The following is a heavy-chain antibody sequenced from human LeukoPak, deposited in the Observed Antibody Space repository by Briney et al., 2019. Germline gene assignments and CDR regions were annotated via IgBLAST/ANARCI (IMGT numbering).Heavy chain of an antibody. Sequence: GGSLRLXCTASGFTFGDYAMTWVRQAPGKGLEWVGFIRSKAYGVTTEYAASVKGRFTISRDDSKSIAYLQMNSLKTEDTAVYYCTRDSTIFGVVFYYYYYMDVWGKGTTVTVSS. J-gene: IGHJ6*03. CDR1: GFTFGDYA. CDR2: IRSKAYGVTT. CDR3: TRDSTIFGVVFYYYYYMDV. V-gene: IGHV3-49*04. D-gene: IGHD3-3*01.